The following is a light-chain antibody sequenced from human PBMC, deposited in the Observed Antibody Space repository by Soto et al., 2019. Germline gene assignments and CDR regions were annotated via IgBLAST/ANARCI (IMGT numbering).Light chain of an antibody. CDR1: TGAVTSGHY. CDR3: LLYYSGPRV. CDR2: DTS. V-gene: IGLV7-46*01. Sequence: QAVVTQEPSLTVSPGGKVTLTCGSSTGAVTSGHYPYWFQQKPGQAPRTLIYDTSDKHSWTPARFSGSLLGGKAALTLTGAQPEDEAEYYCLLYYSGPRVFGGGTKLTVL. J-gene: IGLJ3*02.